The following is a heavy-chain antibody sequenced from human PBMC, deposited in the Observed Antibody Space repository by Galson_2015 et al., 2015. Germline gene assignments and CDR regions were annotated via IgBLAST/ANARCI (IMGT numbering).Heavy chain of an antibody. CDR3: ATGYCSGGGCYPGTFDI. J-gene: IGHJ3*02. Sequence: SLRLSCAASGFTFSSFSFNWVRQAPGKGLEWVSSISSSGTYINYADSVKGRFTMSRHNAKNSLFLQMNSLRAEDTAVYYCATGYCSGGGCYPGTFDIWGQGTMVTVSS. V-gene: IGHV3-21*01. D-gene: IGHD2-15*01. CDR2: ISSSGTYI. CDR1: GFTFSSFS.